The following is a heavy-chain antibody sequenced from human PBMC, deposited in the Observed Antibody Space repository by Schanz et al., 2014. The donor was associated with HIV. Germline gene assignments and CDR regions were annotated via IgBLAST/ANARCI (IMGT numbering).Heavy chain of an antibody. J-gene: IGHJ5*02. D-gene: IGHD2-15*01. V-gene: IGHV3-23*04. CDR1: GFTFENYW. Sequence: EVQLVESGGGLVQPGGSLRLSCATSGFTFENYWMSWVRQAPGTGLEWVSSISGSTGRTYYAESVKGRFTISRDNSKNTLYLHMSSLRVEDTAVYYCAKDGGGLRFYNWFDPWGQGILVTVSS. CDR2: ISGSTGRT. CDR3: AKDGGGLRFYNWFDP.